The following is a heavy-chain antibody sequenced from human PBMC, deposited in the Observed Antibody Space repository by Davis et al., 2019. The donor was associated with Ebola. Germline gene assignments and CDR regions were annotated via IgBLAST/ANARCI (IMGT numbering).Heavy chain of an antibody. D-gene: IGHD4-23*01. CDR3: ARHPGGNLAPLDY. J-gene: IGHJ4*02. Sequence: SETLSLTCTVSGGSLTSRNWWSWVRQPPGKGLEWIGYVYYNGRTSYNPSLMGRVSMSIDTSRNQYSLQLTAVTAADTAVYYCARHPGGNLAPLDYWGQGALVPVSS. V-gene: IGHV4-59*08. CDR2: VYYNGRT. CDR1: GGSLTSRNW.